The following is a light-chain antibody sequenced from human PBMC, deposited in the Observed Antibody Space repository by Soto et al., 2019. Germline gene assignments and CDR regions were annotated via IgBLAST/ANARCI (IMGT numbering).Light chain of an antibody. Sequence: DIQMTQSPCSLSASVGDRVTITCQASQDISNYLNWYQQKPGKAHKLLIYDASNLETGVPSRFSGSGSGTDFTFTISSLQPEDIATYYCQQYDNPALTFGGGTKVEIK. CDR3: QQYDNPALT. J-gene: IGKJ4*01. V-gene: IGKV1-33*01. CDR2: DAS. CDR1: QDISNY.